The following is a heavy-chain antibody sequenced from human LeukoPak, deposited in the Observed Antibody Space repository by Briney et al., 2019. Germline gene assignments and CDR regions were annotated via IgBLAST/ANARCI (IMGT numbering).Heavy chain of an antibody. CDR1: GDSISNNYY. J-gene: IGHJ4*02. Sequence: SETLSLTCTVSGDSISNNYYWSWIRQPPGKGLEWIAYLSYSGSTKYNPSLKSRVTIFVDTSNNQFSLRLTSVTAADTAVYYCARAWDSSSSVDQWGQGTLVTVSS. D-gene: IGHD6-6*01. V-gene: IGHV4-59*08. CDR2: LSYSGST. CDR3: ARAWDSSSSVDQ.